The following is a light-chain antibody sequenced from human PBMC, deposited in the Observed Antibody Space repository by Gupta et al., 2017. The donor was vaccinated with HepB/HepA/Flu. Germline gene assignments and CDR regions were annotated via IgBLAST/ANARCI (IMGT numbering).Light chain of an antibody. V-gene: IGKV4-1*01. CDR2: GAS. CDR3: QQYYTSLWT. Sequence: DIVMTQSPDSLAVSLGERATIDCKSSQNLLCSSNNKNYLAWYQQKPEQPPRLLIYGASTRESGVPDRFRGSGSGTDFTLTISSLQAEDVAVYYCQQYYTSLWTFGRGTKVEIK. J-gene: IGKJ1*01. CDR1: QNLLCSSNNKNY.